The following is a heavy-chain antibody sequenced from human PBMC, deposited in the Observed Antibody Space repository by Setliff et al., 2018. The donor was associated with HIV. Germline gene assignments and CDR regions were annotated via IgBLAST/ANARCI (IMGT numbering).Heavy chain of an antibody. V-gene: IGHV1-69*13. CDR1: GGTFSRLA. CDR2: IIPVYGTV. D-gene: IGHD3-9*01. J-gene: IGHJ5*02. CDR3: ATSPRGTYYDILTGLPRGYFDP. Sequence: SVKVSCKASGGTFSRLAISWVRQAPGQGLEWMGGIIPVYGTVNYAQKFQGRVTITADESTTTAYMELSSLRSEDTAVYYCATSPRGTYYDILTGLPRGYFDPWGQGTQVTVSS.